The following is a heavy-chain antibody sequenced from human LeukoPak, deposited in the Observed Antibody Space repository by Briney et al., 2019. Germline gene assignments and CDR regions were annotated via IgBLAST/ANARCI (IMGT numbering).Heavy chain of an antibody. J-gene: IGHJ4*02. Sequence: SVKVSCKASGGTFSSYAISWVRQAPGQGLEWMGRIIPILGIANYAQKFQGRVTITADKSTSTAYMEPSSLRSEDTAVYYCARDPPLIAVAGNDYWGQGTLVTVSS. CDR2: IIPILGIA. CDR1: GGTFSSYA. D-gene: IGHD6-19*01. V-gene: IGHV1-69*04. CDR3: ARDPPLIAVAGNDY.